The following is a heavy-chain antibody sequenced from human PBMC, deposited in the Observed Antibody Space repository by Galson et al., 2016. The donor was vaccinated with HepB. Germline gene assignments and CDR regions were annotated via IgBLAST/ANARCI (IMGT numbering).Heavy chain of an antibody. V-gene: IGHV2-5*02. CDR3: ARALGYSSDGGCSDEGGVGY. D-gene: IGHD2-15*01. J-gene: IGHJ4*02. CDR2: IYWDDDK. Sequence: PALVKPTQTLTLTCTFSGFSLRTTGVGVGWIRQPPGKALECLALIYWDDDKRYSPSLRSRLTITKDTSKNQVVLIMTNMDPVDTATYYCARALGYSSDGGCSDEGGVGYWGQGTLVTVSS. CDR1: GFSLRTTGVG.